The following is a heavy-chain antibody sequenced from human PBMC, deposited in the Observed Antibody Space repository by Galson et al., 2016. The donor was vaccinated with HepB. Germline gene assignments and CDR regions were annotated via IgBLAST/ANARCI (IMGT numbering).Heavy chain of an antibody. D-gene: IGHD2-15*01. CDR2: INAGTGNT. Sequence: SVKVACKASGYTFISYGIHWVRQAPGQRLEWMGWINAGTGNTKYSQKFQDRVTITRDTSAITAYMELSSLTSEDTDMYYCARASILVVVGATLDCWGQGSLVTVSS. CDR3: ARASILVVVGATLDC. J-gene: IGHJ4*01. CDR1: GYTFISYG. V-gene: IGHV1-3*01.